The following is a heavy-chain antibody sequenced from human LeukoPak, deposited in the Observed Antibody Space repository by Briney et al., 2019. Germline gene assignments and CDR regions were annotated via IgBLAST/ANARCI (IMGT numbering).Heavy chain of an antibody. V-gene: IGHV3-23*01. CDR1: GFTFSNYA. J-gene: IGHJ4*02. Sequence: PGGSLRLSCAASGFTFSNYAMNWVRQAPGKGLEWVSSISGSGGNTYYADSVKGRFTISRDNSKNTLYLQINSLRAEDTAIYYCAKDCVKYSSSPIDYWGQGTLVTVSS. CDR2: ISGSGGNT. CDR3: AKDCVKYSSSPIDY. D-gene: IGHD3-22*01.